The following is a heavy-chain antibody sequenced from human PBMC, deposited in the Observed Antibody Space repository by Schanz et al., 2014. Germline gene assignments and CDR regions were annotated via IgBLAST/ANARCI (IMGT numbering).Heavy chain of an antibody. CDR2: ISGSGGST. Sequence: EVQLVESGGGLVQPGGSLRLSCEASGFTLTSYALTWVRQAPGKGLEWVAGISGSGGSTDYADSVKGRFIISRDNSKNTLYLQMNSLRAEDTAVYYCAKDIAPLAARPGYGMDVWGQGTLVSVSS. CDR3: AKDIAPLAARPGYGMDV. V-gene: IGHV3-23*04. CDR1: GFTLTSYA. D-gene: IGHD6-13*01. J-gene: IGHJ6*02.